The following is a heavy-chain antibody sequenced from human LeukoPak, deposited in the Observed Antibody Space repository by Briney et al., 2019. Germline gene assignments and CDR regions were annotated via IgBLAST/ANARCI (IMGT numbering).Heavy chain of an antibody. Sequence: ASVKVSCKASGYTFTGYGISWVRQAPGQGLEWMGWISAYNGNTNYAQKLQGRVTMTTDTSTSTAYMELRSLRSDDTAVYYCARDPTSITPFDPWGQGTLVTVSS. D-gene: IGHD3-10*01. CDR2: ISAYNGNT. J-gene: IGHJ5*02. CDR1: GYTFTGYG. CDR3: ARDPTSITPFDP. V-gene: IGHV1-18*01.